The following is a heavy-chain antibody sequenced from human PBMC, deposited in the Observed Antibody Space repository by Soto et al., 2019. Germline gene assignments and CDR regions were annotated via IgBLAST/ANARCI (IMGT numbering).Heavy chain of an antibody. V-gene: IGHV1-69*02. CDR1: GGSLSSYP. CDR3: ARRTGGHDSGGNYMDV. CDR2: IIPIVGLT. Sequence: QVQLVQSGSEVKNPGSSVKVSCRASGGSLSSYPITWVRQAPGQGLEWMGRIIPIVGLTNYAQKFQGRVTITADKSTSTAYMELSSLRSDDTAVYYCARRTGGHDSGGNYMDVCGKGTTVIVS. D-gene: IGHD2-8*02. J-gene: IGHJ6*03.